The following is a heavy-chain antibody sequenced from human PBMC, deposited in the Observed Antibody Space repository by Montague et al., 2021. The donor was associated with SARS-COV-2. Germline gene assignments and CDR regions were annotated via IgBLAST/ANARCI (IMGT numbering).Heavy chain of an antibody. J-gene: IGHJ3*02. D-gene: IGHD6-19*01. Sequence: SETLSLTCTVSGGSISSYYWSWIRQPPGKGLEWIGYIYYSGSTNYNPSLKSRVTISVDTSKNQFPLKLSSVTAADTAVYYCARGSGWMGNAFDIWGQGTMGTVSS. V-gene: IGHV4-59*01. CDR1: GGSISSYY. CDR2: IYYSGST. CDR3: ARGSGWMGNAFDI.